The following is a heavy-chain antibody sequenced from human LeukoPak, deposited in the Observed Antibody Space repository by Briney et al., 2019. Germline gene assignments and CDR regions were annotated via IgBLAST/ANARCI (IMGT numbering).Heavy chain of an antibody. CDR1: GGTFSSYA. V-gene: IGHV1-69*05. Sequence: ASVKVSCKASGGTFSSYAISWVRQAPGQGLEWMGGIIPIFGTANYAQKFQGRVTITTDESTSTAYMELSSLRSEDTAVYYCARVRFRSSGWFVDAFDIWGQGTMVTVSS. CDR3: ARVRFRSSGWFVDAFDI. D-gene: IGHD6-19*01. J-gene: IGHJ3*02. CDR2: IIPIFGTA.